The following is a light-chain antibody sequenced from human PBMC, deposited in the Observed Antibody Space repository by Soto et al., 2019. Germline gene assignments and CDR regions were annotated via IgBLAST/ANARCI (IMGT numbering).Light chain of an antibody. CDR1: SANIGAGYD. V-gene: IGLV1-40*01. Sequence: QSVLTQPPSVSGAPGQRVTISCTGSSANIGAGYDVHWYQQLPGTAPKLLIYGNSNRPSGVPDRFSCSKSGTSASLAITGLKAEYEADYYCQSYYSTLSGYVVFGGGTKLTVL. CDR2: GNS. CDR3: QSYYSTLSGYVV. J-gene: IGLJ2*01.